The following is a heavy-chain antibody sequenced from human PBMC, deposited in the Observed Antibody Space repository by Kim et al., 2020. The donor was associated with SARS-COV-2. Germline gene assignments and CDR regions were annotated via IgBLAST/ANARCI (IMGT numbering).Heavy chain of an antibody. V-gene: IGHV4-38-2*02. J-gene: IGHJ4*02. Sequence: SETLSLTCTVSGYSISSGYYWGWIRQPPGKGLEWIGSIYHSGSTYYNPSLKSRVTISVDTSKNQFSLKLSSVTAADTAVYYCATERALSSFDYWGQGTLVTVSS. CDR3: ATERALSSFDY. D-gene: IGHD6-6*01. CDR2: IYHSGST. CDR1: GYSISSGYY.